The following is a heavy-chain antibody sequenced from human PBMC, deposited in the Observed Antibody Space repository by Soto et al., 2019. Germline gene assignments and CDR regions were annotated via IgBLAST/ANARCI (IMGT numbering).Heavy chain of an antibody. V-gene: IGHV3-33*01. Sequence: GGSLRLSCAASGFTFSSYGMHWVRQAPGKGLEWVAVIWHDGSNKYYADSVKGRFTISRDNSKNTLYLQMNSLRAEDTAVYYGARGGYGDYAIRRAFDIWGQGTMVTVSS. D-gene: IGHD4-17*01. CDR3: ARGGYGDYAIRRAFDI. CDR2: IWHDGSNK. J-gene: IGHJ3*02. CDR1: GFTFSSYG.